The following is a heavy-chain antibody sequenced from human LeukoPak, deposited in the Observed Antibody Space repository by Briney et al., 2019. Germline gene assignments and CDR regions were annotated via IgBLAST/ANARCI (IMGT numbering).Heavy chain of an antibody. CDR3: AKSARSPAAAPDAFDI. D-gene: IGHD6-13*01. V-gene: IGHV3-23*01. CDR1: GFTFSSYA. CDR2: ISGSGGST. Sequence: GGSLGLSCAASGFTFSSYAMSWVRQAPGKGLEWVSAISGSGGSTYYADSVKGRFTISRDNSKNTLYLQMNSLRAEDTAVYYCAKSARSPAAAPDAFDIWGQGTMVTVSS. J-gene: IGHJ3*02.